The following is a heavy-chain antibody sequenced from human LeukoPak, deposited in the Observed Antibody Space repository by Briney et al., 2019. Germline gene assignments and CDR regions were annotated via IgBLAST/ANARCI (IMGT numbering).Heavy chain of an antibody. CDR1: GYSISSGYY. J-gene: IGHJ5*02. V-gene: IGHV4-38-2*02. Sequence: SETLSLTCTVSGYSISSGYYWGWIRQPPGKGLEWIGSIYHSGSTYYNPSLKSRVTISVDTSKNQFSLKLSSVTAADTAVYYCARVYDYTTNWFDPWGQGTLVTVSS. D-gene: IGHD4-11*01. CDR2: IYHSGST. CDR3: ARVYDYTTNWFDP.